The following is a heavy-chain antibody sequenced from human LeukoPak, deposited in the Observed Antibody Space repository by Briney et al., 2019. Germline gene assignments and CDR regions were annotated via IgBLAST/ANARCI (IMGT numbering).Heavy chain of an antibody. J-gene: IGHJ4*02. D-gene: IGHD5-12*01. CDR1: GGPISSSSYY. V-gene: IGHV4-39*01. CDR2: IYYSGST. Sequence: SETLSLTCTVSGGPISSSSYYWSWIRQPPGKGLEWIGSIYYSGSTFYNPSLERRVTISIDTSKNQFSLKLRSVTAADTAVHYCARGGGDSGLDLYYWGQGTLVTVSS. CDR3: ARGGGDSGLDLYY.